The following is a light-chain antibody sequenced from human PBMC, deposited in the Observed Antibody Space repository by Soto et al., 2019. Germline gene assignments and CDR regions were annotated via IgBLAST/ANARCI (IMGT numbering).Light chain of an antibody. V-gene: IGKV1-5*01. CDR2: DVS. CDR3: QQYKDYVYT. CDR1: QTVERW. J-gene: IGKJ2*01. Sequence: GDRVIITCRASQTVERWMAWYQQKPGKAPKRLISDVSTLERGVPSRFSGSGSATEFTLTISGLQPDDFATYYCQQYKDYVYTFGQGTKVESK.